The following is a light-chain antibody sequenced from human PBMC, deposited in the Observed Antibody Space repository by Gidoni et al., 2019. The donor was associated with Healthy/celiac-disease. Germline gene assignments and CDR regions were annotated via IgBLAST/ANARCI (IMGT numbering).Light chain of an antibody. CDR1: SSDVGGYNY. CDR3: SSYTSSSTYVV. J-gene: IGLJ2*01. CDR2: DVS. Sequence: QSALTQPASVSGSPGQSITISCTGTSSDVGGYNYVSWYQQHSGKAPKLMIYDVSNLPSGVSNRFSGSKSGNTASLTISGLQAEDEADYYCSSYTSSSTYVVFGGGTKLTVL. V-gene: IGLV2-14*01.